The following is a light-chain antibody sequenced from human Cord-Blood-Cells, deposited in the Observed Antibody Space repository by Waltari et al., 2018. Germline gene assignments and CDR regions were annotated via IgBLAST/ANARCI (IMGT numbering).Light chain of an antibody. CDR3: QQYYSFPRT. CDR2: AAS. V-gene: IGKV1D-8*03. Sequence: VIWMTQSPSLLSASTGDRVTISCLMSQGISSYLAWYQQKPGKAPELLIYAASTLQSGVPARFSGSGSGTDFTLTISCLQSEDVATYYCQQYYSFPRTFGQGTKVEIK. J-gene: IGKJ1*01. CDR1: QGISSY.